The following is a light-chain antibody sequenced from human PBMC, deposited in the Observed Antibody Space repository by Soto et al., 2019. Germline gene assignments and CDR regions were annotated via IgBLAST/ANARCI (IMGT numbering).Light chain of an antibody. CDR3: QKYKGAPQT. CDR1: QDISSF. J-gene: IGKJ1*01. V-gene: IGKV1-27*01. Sequence: DIQMTQSPSSLSASVGDRVTITCRASQDISSFLAWYQQKPGKVPKLLIYAASTLQSGVPSRFSGSGSGTEFTLTISSLQPEDFATYFCQKYKGAPQTFGQGTKVEIK. CDR2: AAS.